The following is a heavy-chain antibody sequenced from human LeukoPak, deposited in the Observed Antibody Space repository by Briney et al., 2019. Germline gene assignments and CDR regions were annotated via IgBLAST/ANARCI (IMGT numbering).Heavy chain of an antibody. J-gene: IGHJ4*02. D-gene: IGHD3-10*01. Sequence: SETLSLTCTVSGGSISSYYWSWIRQPPGKGLEWIGYIYYSGSTKYNPSLKSRVTMTVDTSKNQFSLKLSSVTAAATAVYYCARHRGSGSPYFDYWGQGTLVTVSS. CDR1: GGSISSYY. V-gene: IGHV4-59*08. CDR3: ARHRGSGSPYFDY. CDR2: IYYSGST.